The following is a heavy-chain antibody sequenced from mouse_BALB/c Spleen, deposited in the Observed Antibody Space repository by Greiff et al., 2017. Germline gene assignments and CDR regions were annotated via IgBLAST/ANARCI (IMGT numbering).Heavy chain of an antibody. CDR2: ISNGGGST. V-gene: IGHV5-12-2*01. CDR1: GFTFSSYT. CDR3: ARMLEEVYAMDY. Sequence: EVMLVESGGGLVQPGGSLKLSCAASGFTFSSYTMSWVRQTPEKRLEWVAYISNGGGSTYYPDTVKGRFTISRDNAKNTLYLQMSSLKSEDTAMYYCARMLEEVYAMDYWGQGTSVTVSS. J-gene: IGHJ4*01.